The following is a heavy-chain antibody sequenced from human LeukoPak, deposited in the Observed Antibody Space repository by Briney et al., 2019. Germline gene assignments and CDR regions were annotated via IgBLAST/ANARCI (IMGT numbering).Heavy chain of an antibody. CDR1: GFTFSSYA. CDR2: ISGSGANT. Sequence: GGSLRFSCAASGFTFSSYAMTWVRQAPGKGLEWVSTISGSGANTYYADSVKGRFTISRDNSKNTLSLQMNSLRVEDTALYYCAKYSDGTGAHYFDYWGQGTLVTVSS. D-gene: IGHD2-8*02. CDR3: AKYSDGTGAHYFDY. J-gene: IGHJ4*02. V-gene: IGHV3-23*01.